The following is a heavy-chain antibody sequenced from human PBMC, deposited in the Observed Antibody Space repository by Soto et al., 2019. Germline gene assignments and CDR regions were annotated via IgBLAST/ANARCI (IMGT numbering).Heavy chain of an antibody. Sequence: GASVKVSCKASGYTFTSYGISWVRRAPGQGLERMGWISACNGNTNYAQKLQGRVTMTTDTSTSTAYMELRSLRSDDTAVYYCARNLYFNLWRGQVYMHFSGKATTLTV. CDR1: GYTFTSYG. CDR2: ISACNGNT. CDR3: ARNLYFNLWRGQVYMHF. D-gene: IGHD3-9*01. J-gene: IGHJ6*03. V-gene: IGHV1-18*01.